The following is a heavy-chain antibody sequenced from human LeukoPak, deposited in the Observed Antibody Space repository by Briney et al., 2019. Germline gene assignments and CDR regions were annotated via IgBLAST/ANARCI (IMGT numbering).Heavy chain of an antibody. Sequence: GGSLRRSCAASGFTFSDHIMNWVRQLPGKRLEWVAYVSGSGSTVYYADSVKGRFTISRDNGKSSLYLQMNSLRVEDTALYYCVRQLASWGQGTLVTVSS. CDR1: GFTFSDHI. CDR3: VRQLAS. V-gene: IGHV3-48*01. CDR2: VSGSGSTV. J-gene: IGHJ4*02.